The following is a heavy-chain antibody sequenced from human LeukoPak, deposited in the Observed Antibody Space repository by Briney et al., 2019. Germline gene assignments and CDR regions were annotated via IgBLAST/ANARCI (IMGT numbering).Heavy chain of an antibody. V-gene: IGHV4-34*01. CDR3: ARVPAAGTGPDY. CDR2: INHSGST. J-gene: IGHJ4*02. D-gene: IGHD6-13*01. CDR1: GGSFSGYS. Sequence: SETLSLTCAVYGGSFSGYSWSWIRQPPGKGLEWIGEINHSGSTNYNPSLKSRVTISVDTSKKQFSLKLSSVTAADTAVYYCARVPAAGTGPDYWGQGTLVTVSS.